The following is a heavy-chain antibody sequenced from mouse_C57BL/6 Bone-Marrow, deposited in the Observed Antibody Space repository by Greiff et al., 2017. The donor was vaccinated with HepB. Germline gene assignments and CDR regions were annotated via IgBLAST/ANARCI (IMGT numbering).Heavy chain of an antibody. V-gene: IGHV3-6*01. Sequence: ESGPGLVKPSQSLSLTCSVTGYSITSGYYWNWIRQFPGNKLEWMGYISYDGSNKYNPSLKNRISITRDTSKNQFFLKLNSVTTEDTATYYCAREGSSGYDAMDYWGQGTSVTVSS. D-gene: IGHD3-2*02. CDR2: ISYDGSN. J-gene: IGHJ4*01. CDR3: AREGSSGYDAMDY. CDR1: GYSITSGYY.